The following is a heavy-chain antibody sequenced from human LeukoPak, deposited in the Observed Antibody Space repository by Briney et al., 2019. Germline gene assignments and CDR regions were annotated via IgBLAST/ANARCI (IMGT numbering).Heavy chain of an antibody. CDR2: ISSSSSYI. J-gene: IGHJ5*02. CDR3: ARDYDSSSWYEGSWFDP. CDR1: GVIFSSCS. D-gene: IGHD6-13*01. V-gene: IGHV3-21*01. Sequence: PGGSLRLSCAASGVIFSSCSMNWVRQAPGKGLEWVSSISSSSSYIYYADSVKGRFTISRDNAKNSLYLQMNSLRAEDTAVYYCARDYDSSSWYEGSWFDPWGQGTLVTVSS.